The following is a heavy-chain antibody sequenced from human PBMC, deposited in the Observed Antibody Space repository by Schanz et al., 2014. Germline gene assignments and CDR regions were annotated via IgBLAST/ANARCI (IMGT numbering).Heavy chain of an antibody. CDR3: ARDRRFLDRDDLYYFDS. Sequence: QIPLVQSGPEVKKPGATVKVSCKASGYIFINSGISWVRQAPGQGLEWMGWISVYNHNKEYDQKFQGRVTMTTYTSTSSAYMALTDLRSDDTAVYYCARDRRFLDRDDLYYFDSWGQGTLVAVSS. D-gene: IGHD3-3*01. V-gene: IGHV1-18*01. CDR2: ISVYNHNK. J-gene: IGHJ4*02. CDR1: GYIFINSG.